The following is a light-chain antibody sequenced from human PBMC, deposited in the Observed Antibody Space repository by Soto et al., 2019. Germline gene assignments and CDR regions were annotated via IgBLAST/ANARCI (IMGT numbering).Light chain of an antibody. Sequence: QSVLTQPASVSGSPGQSITISCTGNSSEVGGYNYVSWYQQHPGKAPKLMIHDVSNRPSGVSNRFSGSKSGNTASLTISGLQAEDEADYYCSSYTSSSTLGYVFGTGTKVTVL. CDR1: SSEVGGYNY. CDR3: SSYTSSSTLGYV. V-gene: IGLV2-14*01. CDR2: DVS. J-gene: IGLJ1*01.